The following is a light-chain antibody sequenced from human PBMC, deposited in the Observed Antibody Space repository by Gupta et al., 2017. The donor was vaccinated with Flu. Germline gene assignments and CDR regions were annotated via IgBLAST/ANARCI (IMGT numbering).Light chain of an antibody. Sequence: QSVLTQPPSASGTPGQRVTISCSGSSPNIGSNTVNWYQQLPGTAPKLLIYSNNQRPSGVPDRFSGSKSGTSASLAISGLQAEEEADYYCAAEDDSMNGVVFGGGTKLTVL. CDR1: SPNIGSNT. CDR3: AAEDDSMNGVV. V-gene: IGLV1-44*01. CDR2: SNN. J-gene: IGLJ2*01.